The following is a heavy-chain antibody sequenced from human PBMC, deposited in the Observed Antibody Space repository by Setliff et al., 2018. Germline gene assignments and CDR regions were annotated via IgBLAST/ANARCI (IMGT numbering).Heavy chain of an antibody. D-gene: IGHD1-1*01. CDR2: INTDTGNP. Sequence: ASVKVSCKGSGYTFSTYAIIWMRQAPGQGLEWMGWINTDTGNPTSAQGFTGRFVFSLDTSVSTAYLQISSLKAEDTALYYCARVGTGSLLDYWGQGTLVTVSS. CDR1: GYTFSTYA. J-gene: IGHJ4*02. V-gene: IGHV7-4-1*02. CDR3: ARVGTGSLLDY.